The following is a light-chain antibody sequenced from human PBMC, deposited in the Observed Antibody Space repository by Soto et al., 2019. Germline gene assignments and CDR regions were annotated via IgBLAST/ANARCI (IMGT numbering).Light chain of an antibody. CDR2: GAF. CDR1: QSVSNN. J-gene: IGKJ2*01. CDR3: QQYNNWPPYT. Sequence: EIVMTQSPDTLSVSPGERATLSCRASQSVSNNLAWYQQKPGQAPRLLIYGAFTRATGIPARFSGSGSGTDFTLTISSLQSEDSAVYYCQQYNNWPPYTFGQGTKLEI. V-gene: IGKV3-15*01.